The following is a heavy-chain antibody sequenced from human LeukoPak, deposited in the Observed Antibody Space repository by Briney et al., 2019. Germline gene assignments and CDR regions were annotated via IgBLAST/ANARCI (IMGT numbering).Heavy chain of an antibody. CDR1: GGSISSSNW. Sequence: SETLSLTCAVSGGSISSSNWWSWVRQPPGKGLEWIGEIYHSGSTNYNPSLKSRVTISVDKSRNQFSLKLSSVTAADTAVYYCAASIAVAGTPFDYWGQGTLVTVSS. CDR2: IYHSGST. D-gene: IGHD6-19*01. CDR3: AASIAVAGTPFDY. V-gene: IGHV4-4*02. J-gene: IGHJ4*02.